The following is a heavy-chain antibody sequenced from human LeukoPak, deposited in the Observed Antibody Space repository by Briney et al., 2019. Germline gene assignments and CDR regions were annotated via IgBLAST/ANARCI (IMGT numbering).Heavy chain of an antibody. Sequence: SETLSLTCTVSGGSISSYYWSWIRQPPGKGLEWIGSIYYSGSTYYNPSPKSRVTISVDTSKNQFSLKLSSVTAADTAVYYCARVERPTDYYYYMDVWGKGTTVTISS. CDR1: GGSISSYY. V-gene: IGHV4-59*05. CDR3: ARVERPTDYYYYMDV. J-gene: IGHJ6*03. D-gene: IGHD5-24*01. CDR2: IYYSGST.